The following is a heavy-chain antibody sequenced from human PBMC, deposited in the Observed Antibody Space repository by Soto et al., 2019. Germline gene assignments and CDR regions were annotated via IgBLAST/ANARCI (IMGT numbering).Heavy chain of an antibody. Sequence: SETLSLTCTVSGGSVSSGSYYWSWIRQPPGKGLEWIGYIYYSGSTNYNPSLKSRVTISVDTSKNQFSLKLSSVTAADTAVYYCAREDTTTVTTNYWGQGTLVTVSS. CDR1: GGSVSSGSYY. CDR2: IYYSGST. D-gene: IGHD4-17*01. CDR3: AREDTTTVTTNY. J-gene: IGHJ4*02. V-gene: IGHV4-61*01.